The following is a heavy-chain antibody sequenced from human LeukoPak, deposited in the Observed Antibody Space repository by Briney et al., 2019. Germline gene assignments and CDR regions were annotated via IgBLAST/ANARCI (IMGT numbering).Heavy chain of an antibody. V-gene: IGHV6-1*01. CDR3: AREPYSSSWYYTYYYYGMDV. Sequence: SQTLSLTCAISGDSVSSNSAAWNWIRQSPSRGLESLGRTYYRSKGYNDYAVSVKSRITINPDTSMHQYSLKLNSVTPEDTAVYYCAREPYSSSWYYTYYYYGMDVWGQGTTVTVPS. CDR1: GDSVSSNSAA. D-gene: IGHD6-13*01. CDR2: TYYRSKGYN. J-gene: IGHJ6*02.